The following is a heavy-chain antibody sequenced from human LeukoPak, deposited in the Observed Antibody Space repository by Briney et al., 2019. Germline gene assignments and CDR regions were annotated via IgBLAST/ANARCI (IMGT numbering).Heavy chain of an antibody. CDR1: GGSFSGYY. CDR2: INHSGST. Sequence: KASETLSLTCAVYGGSFSGYYWSWIRQPPGKGLEWIGEINHSGSTNYNPSLKSRVTISVDTSKNQFSLKLSSVTAADTAVYYCARIYGSGSYYTDYWGQGTLVTVSS. D-gene: IGHD3-10*01. V-gene: IGHV4-34*01. CDR3: ARIYGSGSYYTDY. J-gene: IGHJ4*02.